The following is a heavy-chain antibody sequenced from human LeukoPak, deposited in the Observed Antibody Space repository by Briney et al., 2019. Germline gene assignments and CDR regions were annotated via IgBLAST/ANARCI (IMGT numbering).Heavy chain of an antibody. Sequence: GGSLRLSCAASGFTFSSYWMHWVRQAPGKGLVWVSRINSDGSSTSYADSVKGRFTISRDNAKNTLYLQMNSLRAEDTAVYYCANGVPAALWWFDPWGQGTLVTVSS. V-gene: IGHV3-74*01. J-gene: IGHJ5*02. CDR3: ANGVPAALWWFDP. D-gene: IGHD2-2*01. CDR2: INSDGSST. CDR1: GFTFSSYW.